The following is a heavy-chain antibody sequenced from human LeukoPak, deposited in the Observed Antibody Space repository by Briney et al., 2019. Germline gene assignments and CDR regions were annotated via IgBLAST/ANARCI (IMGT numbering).Heavy chain of an antibody. Sequence: GGSLRLSCAASGFTFNDYYMSWIRQAPGKGLEWVSYISSSGSTIYYADSVKGRFTISRDNAKNSLYLQMNSLRAEDTAVYYCATTTSLGANAFDIWGQGTMVTVSS. CDR2: ISSSGSTI. J-gene: IGHJ3*02. D-gene: IGHD2-2*01. CDR3: ATTTSLGANAFDI. CDR1: GFTFNDYY. V-gene: IGHV3-11*01.